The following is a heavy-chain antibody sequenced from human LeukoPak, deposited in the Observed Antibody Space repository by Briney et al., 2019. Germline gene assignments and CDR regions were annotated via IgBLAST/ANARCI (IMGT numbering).Heavy chain of an antibody. J-gene: IGHJ4*02. D-gene: IGHD3-10*01. CDR3: ARAGEGHYYGSGSPFDY. CDR2: ISSSSSYI. CDR1: GFTFSSYS. V-gene: IGHV3-21*01. Sequence: GGSLRLSCAASGFTFSSYSMNWVRQAPGKGLEWVSSISSSSSYIYYADSVKRRFTISRDNAKNSLYLQMNSLRAEDTAVYYCARAGEGHYYGSGSPFDYWGQGTLVTVSS.